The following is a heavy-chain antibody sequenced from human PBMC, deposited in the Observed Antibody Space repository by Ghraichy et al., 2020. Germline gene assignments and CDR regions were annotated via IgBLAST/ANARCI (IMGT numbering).Heavy chain of an antibody. J-gene: IGHJ4*02. Sequence: SETLSLTCTVSGGSISSYYWSWIRQPPGKGLEWIGYIYYSGSTNYNPSLKSRVTISVDTSKNQFSLKLSSVTAADTAVYYCARHPMVRGSLGGYFDYWGQGTLVTVSS. D-gene: IGHD3-10*01. CDR2: IYYSGST. CDR3: ARHPMVRGSLGGYFDY. V-gene: IGHV4-59*08. CDR1: GGSISSYY.